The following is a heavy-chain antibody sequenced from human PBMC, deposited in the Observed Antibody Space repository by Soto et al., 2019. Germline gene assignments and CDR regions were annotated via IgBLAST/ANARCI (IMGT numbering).Heavy chain of an antibody. CDR3: VRDLDGSGSYYTDY. D-gene: IGHD3-10*01. CDR1: GYNFISYG. V-gene: IGHV1-18*01. Sequence: ASVKVSCKASGYNFISYGITWVRQAPGQGLEWMGWISVHNGNTNYAQKLQGRVTMTTDTSTSTAYMELRGLGSDDTAVYYCVRDLDGSGSYYTDYWGPGTLVTVSS. CDR2: ISVHNGNT. J-gene: IGHJ4*02.